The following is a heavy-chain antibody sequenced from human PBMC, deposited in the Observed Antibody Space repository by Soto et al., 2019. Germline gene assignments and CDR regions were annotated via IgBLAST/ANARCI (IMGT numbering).Heavy chain of an antibody. CDR3: TTAVAATYYYYYGMDV. CDR1: GFPFGNAW. CDR2: IKSKTDGGTT. J-gene: IGHJ6*02. V-gene: IGHV3-15*01. D-gene: IGHD2-15*01. Sequence: GESLSLSCAASGFPFGNAWMSCVRQAPGKGLEWVGRIKSKTDGGTTDYAAPVKGRFTISRDDSKNTLYLQMNSLKTEDTAVYYCTTAVAATYYYYYGMDVWGQGTTVTVSS.